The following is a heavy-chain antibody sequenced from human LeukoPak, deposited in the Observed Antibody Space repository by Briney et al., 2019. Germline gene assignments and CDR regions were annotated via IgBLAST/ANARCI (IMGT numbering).Heavy chain of an antibody. CDR3: SRARSSGYFDY. J-gene: IGHJ4*02. V-gene: IGHV3-7*02. D-gene: IGHD3-22*01. CDR2: IQQGGSEK. Sequence: PGGSLRLSCAASGFTFSGYWMSWVRQAPGKGLEWVANIQQGGSEKYYVDSVKGRFTISRDNAKNTLYLQMNILRAEDSAVYYYSRARSSGYFDYWGQGTLVSVSS. CDR1: GFTFSGYW.